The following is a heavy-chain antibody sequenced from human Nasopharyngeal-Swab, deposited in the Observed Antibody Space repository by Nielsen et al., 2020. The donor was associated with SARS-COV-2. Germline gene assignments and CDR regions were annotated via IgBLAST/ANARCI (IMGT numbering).Heavy chain of an antibody. Sequence: VRQAPGKELEWVANIKQNGSEKYYVDSVKGRFTISRDNAKNSLYLQMNSLRAEDTAVYYCAKLAPYYFDYWGQGTLVTVSS. CDR3: AKLAPYYFDY. CDR2: IKQNGSEK. D-gene: IGHD4-23*01. V-gene: IGHV3-7*03. J-gene: IGHJ4*02.